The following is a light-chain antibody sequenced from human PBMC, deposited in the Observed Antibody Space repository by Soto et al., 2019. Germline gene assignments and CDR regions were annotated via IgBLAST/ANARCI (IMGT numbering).Light chain of an antibody. CDR2: AAS. CDR1: QSISSY. CDR3: QQSYSTPRT. Sequence: DIQMTQSPSSLSASVGDRVTITCRASQSISSYLNWYQQKPGKAPKLLIYAASSLQSGVPLRFSGSGSGTEFTLPISSLQPEDFATYYCQQSYSTPRTFGQGTKMEIK. V-gene: IGKV1-39*01. J-gene: IGKJ1*01.